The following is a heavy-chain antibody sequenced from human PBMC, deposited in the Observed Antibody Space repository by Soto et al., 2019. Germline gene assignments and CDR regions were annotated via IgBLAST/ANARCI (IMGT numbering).Heavy chain of an antibody. CDR2: IYYIGNT. CDR1: GGFISTYY. J-gene: IGHJ2*01. D-gene: IGHD3-10*01. Sequence: QVQLRESGPGLVKPSETLSLTCTVSGGFISTYYWTWIRQPPEKGLEWIGYIYYIGNTDYNPSLKSRVTISVDSSKNQFSLKLSSVTAADTAVYYWARVPTMVREGYFDLWGRGTLVSVSS. CDR3: ARVPTMVREGYFDL. V-gene: IGHV4-59*01.